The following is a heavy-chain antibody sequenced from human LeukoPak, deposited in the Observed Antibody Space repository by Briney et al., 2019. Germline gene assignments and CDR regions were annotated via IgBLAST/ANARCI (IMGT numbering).Heavy chain of an antibody. CDR2: IYYSGST. J-gene: IGHJ6*03. CDR1: GGSISSYY. CDR3: ASAPQLDYYYYMDV. Sequence: SETLSLTCTVSGGSISSYYWSWIRQPPGKELEWIGYIYYSGSTNYNPSLKSRVTISVDKSKNQFSLKLSSVTAADTAVYYCASAPQLDYYYYMDVWGKGTTVTVSS. V-gene: IGHV4-59*12. D-gene: IGHD6-13*01.